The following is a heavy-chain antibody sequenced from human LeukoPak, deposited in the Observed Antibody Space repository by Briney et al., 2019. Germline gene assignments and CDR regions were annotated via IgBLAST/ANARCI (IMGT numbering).Heavy chain of an antibody. CDR2: ISGSVGRT. J-gene: IGHJ4*02. V-gene: IGHV3-23*01. CDR3: AKAIGYCSSTSCLGGDFDY. Sequence: PGGSLRLSCAASGFTFSSYAMSWVRQAPGKGVEWVSAISGSVGRTYYADSVKGRFTIPRDNSKNKLYQQMNSLRAEDTAVYYGAKAIGYCSSTSCLGGDFDYWGQGTLVTVSS. CDR1: GFTFSSYA. D-gene: IGHD2-2*01.